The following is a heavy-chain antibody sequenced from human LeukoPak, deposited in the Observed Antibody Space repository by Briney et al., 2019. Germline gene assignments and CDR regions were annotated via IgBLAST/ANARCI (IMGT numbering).Heavy chain of an antibody. CDR1: GFTFGSYW. J-gene: IGHJ4*02. Sequence: GGSLRLSCAASGFTFGSYWMSWVRQAPGKGLEWVANIKQDGSEKYYVDSVKGRFTISRDNAKNSVYLQMNSLRAEDTAVYYCARAGGSGSYCHDWGQGTLVTVSS. CDR3: ARAGGSGSYCHD. V-gene: IGHV3-7*01. D-gene: IGHD3-10*01. CDR2: IKQDGSEK.